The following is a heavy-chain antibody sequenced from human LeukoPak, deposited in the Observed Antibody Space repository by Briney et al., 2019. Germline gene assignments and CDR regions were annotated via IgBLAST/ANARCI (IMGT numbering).Heavy chain of an antibody. Sequence: SVTVSCKASGFTFTSSAMQWVRQARGQRLEWIGWIVAGSGNTNYAQKFQERVTITRDMSTSTAYMELSSLRSEDTAVYYCAADRYDSSGYYHFDYWGQGTLVTVSS. J-gene: IGHJ4*02. CDR2: IVAGSGNT. D-gene: IGHD3-22*01. CDR1: GFTFTSSA. CDR3: AADRYDSSGYYHFDY. V-gene: IGHV1-58*02.